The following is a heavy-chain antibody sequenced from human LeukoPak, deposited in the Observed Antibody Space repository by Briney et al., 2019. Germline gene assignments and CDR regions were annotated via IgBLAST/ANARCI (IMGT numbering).Heavy chain of an antibody. Sequence: SETLSLTCTVSGGSISSSSYYWVWIRQPPGKGLEWIGSIYYSGSTYYNPSLKSRVTISVDTSKNQFSLKLSSVTAADTAAYYCARVCCRTAAILRYFDYWGQGTLVTVSS. V-gene: IGHV4-39*01. J-gene: IGHJ4*02. CDR1: GGSISSSSYY. CDR2: IYYSGST. D-gene: IGHD2-2*02. CDR3: ARVCCRTAAILRYFDY.